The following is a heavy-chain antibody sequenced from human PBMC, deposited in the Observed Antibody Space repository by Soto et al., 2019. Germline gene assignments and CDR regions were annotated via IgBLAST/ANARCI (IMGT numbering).Heavy chain of an antibody. CDR1: GFTFSSYW. CDR3: ARAVVWGGMDV. CDR2: IKQDGSEK. Sequence: EVQLVASGGGLVQPGGSLRLSCAASGFTFSSYWMSWVRQAPGKGLEWVANIKQDGSEKYYVDSVKGRFTISRDNAKNSQYMQMNSLRVEDTAVYYCARAVVWGGMDVWGQGTTVTVSS. J-gene: IGHJ6*02. D-gene: IGHD2-15*01. V-gene: IGHV3-7*01.